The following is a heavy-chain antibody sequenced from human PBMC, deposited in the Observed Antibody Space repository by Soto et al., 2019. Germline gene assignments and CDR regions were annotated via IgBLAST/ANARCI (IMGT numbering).Heavy chain of an antibody. J-gene: IGHJ4*02. CDR3: ARCFDILTGPDY. D-gene: IGHD3-9*01. V-gene: IGHV1-46*04. CDR1: GYSFTTDY. Sequence: ASVTVSWKASGYSFTTDYMQWVRQAPGQGLEWMGILNPNGGFTNYADSVKGRFTISRDNAKNSLYLQMNSLRAEDTAVYYCARCFDILTGPDYWGQRTLVTVSS. CDR2: LNPNGGFT.